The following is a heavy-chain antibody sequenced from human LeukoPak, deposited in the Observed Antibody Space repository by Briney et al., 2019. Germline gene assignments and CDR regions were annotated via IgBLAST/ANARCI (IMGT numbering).Heavy chain of an antibody. CDR2: IIPILGIA. CDR3: ARVPYYYDSSGPLPEGELLGNWFDH. V-gene: IGHV1-69*04. Sequence: SVKVSCKASGGTFTSYAISWVRQAPGQGLERMGRIIPILGIANYAQKFQGRVTITADKSTSTAYMELSSLRSEDTAVYYCARVPYYYDSSGPLPEGELLGNWFDHWGQGTLVTVSS. CDR1: GGTFTSYA. J-gene: IGHJ5*02. D-gene: IGHD3-22*01.